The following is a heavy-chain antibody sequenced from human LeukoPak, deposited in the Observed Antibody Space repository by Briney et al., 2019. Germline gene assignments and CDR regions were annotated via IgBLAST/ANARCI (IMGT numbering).Heavy chain of an antibody. J-gene: IGHJ4*02. Sequence: GGSLRLSCAASGFTFSIYSMSWVRQAPGKGLEWVSSISSSSSYIYYADSVRGRFTISRDNAKNPLYLQVHSLSAEDTAVYYCAREGPYCTGTSCYVDYWGQGTLATVSS. V-gene: IGHV3-21*01. CDR3: AREGPYCTGTSCYVDY. CDR2: ISSSSSYI. CDR1: GFTFSIYS. D-gene: IGHD2-2*01.